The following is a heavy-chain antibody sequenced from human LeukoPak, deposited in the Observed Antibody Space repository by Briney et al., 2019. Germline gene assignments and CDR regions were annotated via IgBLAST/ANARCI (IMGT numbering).Heavy chain of an antibody. Sequence: SVKVSFKASGGTFSSYAISWVRQAPGQGLEWMGGIIPIFGTANYAQKFQGRVTITADESTSTAYMELSSLRSEDTAVYYCSWFGELLGWFDPWGQGTLVTVSS. CDR2: IIPIFGTA. CDR1: GGTFSSYA. D-gene: IGHD3-10*01. V-gene: IGHV1-69*13. J-gene: IGHJ5*02. CDR3: SWFGELLGWFDP.